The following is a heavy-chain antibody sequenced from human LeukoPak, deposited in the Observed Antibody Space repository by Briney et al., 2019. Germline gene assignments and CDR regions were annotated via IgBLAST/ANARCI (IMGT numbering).Heavy chain of an antibody. Sequence: GASVKVSCKASGYTFTSYGISWVRQAPGQGLEWMGWISAYNGNTNYAQKLQGRVTMTTDTSTSTAYMELRSLRSDDTAVYYCARVGGVDFWSGSSLYYFDYWGQETLVTVSS. CDR2: ISAYNGNT. D-gene: IGHD3-3*01. CDR1: GYTFTSYG. CDR3: ARVGGVDFWSGSSLYYFDY. J-gene: IGHJ4*02. V-gene: IGHV1-18*01.